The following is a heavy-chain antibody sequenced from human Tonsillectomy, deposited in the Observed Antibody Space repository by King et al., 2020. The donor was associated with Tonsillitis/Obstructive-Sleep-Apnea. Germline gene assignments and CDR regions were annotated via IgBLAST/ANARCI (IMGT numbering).Heavy chain of an antibody. CDR3: TRILCIAARPDGGYFDY. Sequence: TLKESGPVLVKPPETLTLTCTVSGFSLSNAIMGVSWIRQPPGKALDWLAHIFSNDEKSCSTSLKSRLTISKDTSKSQVVLSMTNIDPVDTATYYCTRILCIAARPDGGYFDYWGQGTLVTVSS. CDR1: GFSLSNAIMG. D-gene: IGHD6-6*01. V-gene: IGHV2-26*01. CDR2: IFSNDEK. J-gene: IGHJ4*02.